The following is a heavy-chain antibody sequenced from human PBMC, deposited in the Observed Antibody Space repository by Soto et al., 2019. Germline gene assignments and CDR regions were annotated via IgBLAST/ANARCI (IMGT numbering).Heavy chain of an antibody. CDR2: IDPSDSYT. V-gene: IGHV5-10-1*01. D-gene: IGHD2-15*01. CDR3: ARRVVVAATHYYYYYGMDV. J-gene: IGHJ6*02. CDR1: GYSFTSYW. Sequence: GESLKISCKGSGYSFTSYWISWVRQMPGKGLEWVGRIDPSDSYTNYSPSFQGHVTISADKSISTAYLQWSSLKASDTAMYYCARRVVVAATHYYYYYGMDVWGQGATVTVSS.